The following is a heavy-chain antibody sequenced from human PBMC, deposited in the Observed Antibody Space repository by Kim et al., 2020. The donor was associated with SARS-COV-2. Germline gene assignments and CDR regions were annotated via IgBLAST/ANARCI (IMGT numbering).Heavy chain of an antibody. CDR3: SNHIAADGEGILDY. Sequence: GGSLRLSCEAFGFTFSNYEMNWVRQAPGKGLEWLAYITSSSRFIHYADSVKGRFTISRDNTKNLLYLQMNSLSAEDTAIYYCSNHIAADGEGILDYWGQGTMVTVSS. V-gene: IGHV3-48*03. J-gene: IGHJ4*02. CDR2: ITSSSRFI. CDR1: GFTFSNYE. D-gene: IGHD6-13*01.